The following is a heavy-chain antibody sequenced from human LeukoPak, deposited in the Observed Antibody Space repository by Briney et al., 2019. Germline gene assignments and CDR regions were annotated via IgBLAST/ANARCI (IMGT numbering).Heavy chain of an antibody. D-gene: IGHD6-13*01. CDR1: GYSISSGYY. V-gene: IGHV4-38-2*02. J-gene: IGHJ4*02. CDR2: IYHSGST. Sequence: SETLSLTCTVSGYSISSGYYWGWIRQPPGKGLEWIGSIYHSGSTYYNPSLKSRVTISVDTSKNQFSLKLSSVTAADTAVYYCAREVDDVGAAGRFDYWGQGTLVTVSS. CDR3: AREVDDVGAAGRFDY.